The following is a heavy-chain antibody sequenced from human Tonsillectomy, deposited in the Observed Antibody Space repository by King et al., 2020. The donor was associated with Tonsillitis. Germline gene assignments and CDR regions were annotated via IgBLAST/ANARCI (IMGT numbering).Heavy chain of an antibody. CDR2: IRYDGSNK. V-gene: IGHV3-30*02. J-gene: IGHJ4*02. D-gene: IGHD6-13*01. CDR3: AKSRDSSSYFPPLVY. CDR1: GFTFSSYG. Sequence: VQLVESGGGVVQPGGSLRLSCAASGFTFSSYGMHWVRQAPGKGLEWVAFIRYDGSNKYYADSVKGRFTISRDNSKNTLYLQMNSLRAEDTAVYYCAKSRDSSSYFPPLVYWGQGTLVTVSS.